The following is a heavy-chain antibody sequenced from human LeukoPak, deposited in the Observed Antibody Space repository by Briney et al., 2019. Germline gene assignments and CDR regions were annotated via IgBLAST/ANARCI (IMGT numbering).Heavy chain of an antibody. D-gene: IGHD3-10*01. CDR2: LFTGGGRT. J-gene: IGHJ4*02. Sequence: PGGSLRLSCAASGFTFNNYLMSWVRQAPGKGLEWVSVLFTGGGRTLYADSVKGRFTISGDTSRATLYLQMNGLRAEDTAVYYCAKRGVVIRGILVIGYHQEAYHYDFWGQGVLVTVSS. CDR3: AKRGVVIRGILVIGYHQEAYHYDF. V-gene: IGHV3-23*01. CDR1: GFTFNNYL.